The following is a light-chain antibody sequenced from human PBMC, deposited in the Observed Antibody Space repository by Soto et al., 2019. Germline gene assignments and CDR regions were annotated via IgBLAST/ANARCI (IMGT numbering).Light chain of an antibody. CDR2: AAS. Sequence: DIRMTQSPASLSASLGDRVTITWRASQSISRNLNWYQQKQGKAPKVLIYAASSLASGVPSRFGGSGYGTEFNLTISSLQPDDFATYDCQQYNSYSWTFGQGTKVDIK. CDR3: QQYNSYSWT. V-gene: IGKV1-5*01. CDR1: QSISRN. J-gene: IGKJ1*01.